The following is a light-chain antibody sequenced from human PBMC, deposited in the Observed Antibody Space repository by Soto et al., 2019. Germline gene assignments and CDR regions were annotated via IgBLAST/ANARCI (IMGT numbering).Light chain of an antibody. V-gene: IGKV1-39*01. J-gene: IGKJ2*01. CDR1: QNMGTY. CDR3: QQSDSTSFT. CDR2: AAS. Sequence: DISMTQSPSSLSASVGDRVTITCRASQNMGTYLNWYQQRPGRAPKVLIYAASSLQSGVPSRFSGSASGTDFTLTISSLQPEDCATYICQQSDSTSFTFGQGTKLESK.